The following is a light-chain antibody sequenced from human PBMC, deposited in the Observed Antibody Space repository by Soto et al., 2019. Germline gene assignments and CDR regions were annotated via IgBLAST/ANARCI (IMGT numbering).Light chain of an antibody. Sequence: EIVMTQSPATLSVSPGERATLSCRASQSVSSNLAWYQQKPGQAPRLYIYGASTRATGIPDRFSGSGSGTDFTLTISRLEPEDFAVYYCQQYGSTPLTFGGGTKVEIK. J-gene: IGKJ4*01. CDR3: QQYGSTPLT. V-gene: IGKV3-20*01. CDR2: GAS. CDR1: QSVSSN.